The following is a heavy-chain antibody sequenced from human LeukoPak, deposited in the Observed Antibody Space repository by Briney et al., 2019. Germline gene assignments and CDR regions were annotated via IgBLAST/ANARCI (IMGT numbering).Heavy chain of an antibody. CDR1: GGSFSGYY. CDR2: INHSGST. Sequence: SETLSLTCAVYGGSFSGYYWSWIRQPPGKGLEWIGEINHSGSTNYNPSLKSRVTISVDTSKNQFSLKLSSATAADTAVYYCARDRGGELLSDAFDIWGQGTMVTVSS. D-gene: IGHD1-26*01. V-gene: IGHV4-34*01. CDR3: ARDRGGELLSDAFDI. J-gene: IGHJ3*02.